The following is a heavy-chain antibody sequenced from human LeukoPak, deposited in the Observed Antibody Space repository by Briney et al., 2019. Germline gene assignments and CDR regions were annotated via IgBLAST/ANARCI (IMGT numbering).Heavy chain of an antibody. J-gene: IGHJ2*01. CDR3: ARSDITMVRGVIILNPEHGPDFDL. CDR1: GGSINSYY. D-gene: IGHD3-10*01. CDR2: IHYTGST. V-gene: IGHV4-59*12. Sequence: SETLSLTCTVSGGSINSYYWSWIRQPPGKGLECIGYIHYTGSTNYNPSLKSRVTISVDTSKSQFSLKLSSVTAADTAVYYCARSDITMVRGVIILNPEHGPDFDLWGRGTLVTVSS.